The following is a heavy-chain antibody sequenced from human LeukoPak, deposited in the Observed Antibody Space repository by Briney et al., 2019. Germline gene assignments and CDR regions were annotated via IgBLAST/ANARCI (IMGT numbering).Heavy chain of an antibody. CDR3: ARGYIVVVVAATKNGAWFDP. J-gene: IGHJ5*02. Sequence: SETLSLTCTVSGGSVSSSSYYWGWIRQPPGKGLEWIGSIYYSGNTYYNPSLKSRVTISVDTSKNQFSLKLSSVTAADTAVYHCARGYIVVVVAATKNGAWFDPWSQGTLVTVSS. D-gene: IGHD2-15*01. CDR2: IYYSGNT. V-gene: IGHV4-39*01. CDR1: GGSVSSSSYY.